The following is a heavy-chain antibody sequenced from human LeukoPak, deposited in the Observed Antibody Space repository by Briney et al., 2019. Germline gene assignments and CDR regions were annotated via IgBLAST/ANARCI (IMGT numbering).Heavy chain of an antibody. J-gene: IGHJ4*02. Sequence: PGGSLRLSCAASGFTFSDYYMSWIRQVPGKGLEWVSFISSSSSYTNYADSVQGRFTISRDNAKNSLYLQMNSLRAEDTAVYYCAKALYGDYGRFDYWGQGTLVTVSS. D-gene: IGHD4-17*01. V-gene: IGHV3-11*05. CDR2: ISSSSSYT. CDR1: GFTFSDYY. CDR3: AKALYGDYGRFDY.